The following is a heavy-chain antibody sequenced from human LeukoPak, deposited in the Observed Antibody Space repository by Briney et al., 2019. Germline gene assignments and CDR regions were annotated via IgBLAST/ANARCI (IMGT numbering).Heavy chain of an antibody. CDR3: ARGDSLV. J-gene: IGHJ6*02. CDR1: GFSFSTSA. V-gene: IGHV3-48*03. CDR2: ISGSDAAI. Sequence: PGGSLRHSCAASGFSFSTSAMNWVRQAPGKGLEWISYISGSDAAIYYADSVKGRFTISRDNAKNSLYLQMNGLRAEDTAVYYCARGDSLVWGQGTTVTVSS.